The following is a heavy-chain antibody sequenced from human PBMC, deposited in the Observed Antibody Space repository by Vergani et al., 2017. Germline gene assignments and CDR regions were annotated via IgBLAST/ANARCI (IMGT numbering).Heavy chain of an antibody. CDR2: ISNDGSKK. Sequence: VQLVQSGAEVKKPGESLKISCKGSGYSFTSYWIGWVRQAPGKGLEWVAVISNDGSKKYYADSVKGRFTISRDNSKNTLDLQMNSLRTQDTAVYYCAKAGSVTSGSLQYNFYMDVWGKGTTVTVS. D-gene: IGHD3-10*01. CDR3: AKAGSVTSGSLQYNFYMDV. CDR1: GYSFTSYW. V-gene: IGHV3-30*18. J-gene: IGHJ6*03.